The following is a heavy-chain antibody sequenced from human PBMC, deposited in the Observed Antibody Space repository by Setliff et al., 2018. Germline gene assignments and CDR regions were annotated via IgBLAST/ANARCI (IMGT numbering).Heavy chain of an antibody. D-gene: IGHD2-21*01. CDR2: IYPGNADT. CDR1: GYSFTDYW. Sequence: GESLKISCKGSGYSFTDYWIAWVRQTPGKGLEWMGTIYPGNADTRYSPSFQGQVTISTDTSINTAFLQWNNLKASDTAVYYCARRGERFFNCFDPWGQGTLVTVSS. CDR3: ARRGERFFNCFDP. V-gene: IGHV5-51*01. J-gene: IGHJ5*02.